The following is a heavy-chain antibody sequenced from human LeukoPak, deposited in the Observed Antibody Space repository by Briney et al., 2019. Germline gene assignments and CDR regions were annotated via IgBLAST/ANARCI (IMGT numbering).Heavy chain of an antibody. V-gene: IGHV3-23*01. J-gene: IGHJ5*02. CDR3: AKPFSSAYDYGPTDP. CDR2: INKSGGIT. CDR1: GFTFTSYA. Sequence: GGSLRLSCAASGFTFTSYAMSWVRQAPGKGLEWVSTINKSGGITYYADSVKGRFTISRDNSKNTLYLQMDSPGAEDTAVYYCAKPFSSAYDYGPTDPWGQEPRVTVP. D-gene: IGHD4-17*01.